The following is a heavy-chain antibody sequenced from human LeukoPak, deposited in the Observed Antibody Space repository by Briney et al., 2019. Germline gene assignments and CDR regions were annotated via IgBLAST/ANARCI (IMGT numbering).Heavy chain of an antibody. V-gene: IGHV3-15*01. CDR3: TTVGGYYYEH. J-gene: IGHJ1*01. Sequence: GGSLRLSCAASGLTFSSAWMTWLRLAPGRGLERVGRIKSKTHGGTTDYAEPVKGRFIISRDDSKNTVYLQMNSLKTKDTGDYYCTTVGGYYYEHWGQGTLVTVSS. CDR2: IKSKTHGGTT. CDR1: GLTFSSAW. D-gene: IGHD3-22*01.